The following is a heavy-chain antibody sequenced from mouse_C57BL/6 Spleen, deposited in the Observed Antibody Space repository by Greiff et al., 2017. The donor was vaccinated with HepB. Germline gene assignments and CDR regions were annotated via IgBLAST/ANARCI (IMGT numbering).Heavy chain of an antibody. CDR3: ARYGSSPLYWYFDV. V-gene: IGHV1-82*01. Sequence: VKLQESGPELVKPGASVKISCKASGYAFSSSWMNWVKQRPGKGLEWIGRIYPGDGDTNYNGKFKGKATLTADKSSSTAYMQLSSLTSEDSAVYFCARYGSSPLYWYFDVWGTGTTVTVSS. D-gene: IGHD1-1*01. CDR1: GYAFSSSW. CDR2: IYPGDGDT. J-gene: IGHJ1*03.